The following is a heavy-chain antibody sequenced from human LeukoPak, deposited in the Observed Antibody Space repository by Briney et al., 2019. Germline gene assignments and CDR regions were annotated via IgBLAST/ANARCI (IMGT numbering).Heavy chain of an antibody. CDR1: GFTVFSNY. Sequence: GRSLRLSCAASGFTVFSNYMSWVRQAPGKGLEWVSVIYSGGSTYYADSVKGRFTISRDNSKNTVYLQMKSLRAEDTAVYYCARDTGWETYYFDYWGQGTLVTVSS. J-gene: IGHJ4*02. CDR3: ARDTGWETYYFDY. CDR2: IYSGGST. D-gene: IGHD1-26*01. V-gene: IGHV3-66*01.